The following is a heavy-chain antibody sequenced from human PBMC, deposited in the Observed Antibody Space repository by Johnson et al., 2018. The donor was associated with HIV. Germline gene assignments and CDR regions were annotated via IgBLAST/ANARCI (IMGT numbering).Heavy chain of an antibody. CDR1: VFIFRNYW. V-gene: IGHV3-74*03. CDR2: IYSDGSDT. Sequence: MLLVESGGGLVQPGGSLRLSCAASVFIFRNYWMHWVRQTPGKGLVWVARIYSDGSDTAYADSVKGRFTISRDNAKKTLYLQMNSLRAEDTAVSYCARKQLVEIPSDALDVWGQGTRVTVSS. J-gene: IGHJ3*01. D-gene: IGHD2-15*01. CDR3: ARKQLVEIPSDALDV.